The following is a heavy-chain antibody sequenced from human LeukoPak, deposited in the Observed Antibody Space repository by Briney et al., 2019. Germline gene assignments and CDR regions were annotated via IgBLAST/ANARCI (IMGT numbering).Heavy chain of an antibody. D-gene: IGHD3-10*01. CDR1: GFTFSSYW. V-gene: IGHV3-74*01. CDR2: INSDGSST. J-gene: IGHJ5*02. CDR3: AREWFVRGHWFGP. Sequence: GGSLRLSCAASGFTFSSYWMNWVRQAPGKGLVWVSRINSDGSSTSYADSVKGRFTISRDNAKNTLYLQMNSLRAEDTAVYYCAREWFVRGHWFGPWGQGTLVTVSS.